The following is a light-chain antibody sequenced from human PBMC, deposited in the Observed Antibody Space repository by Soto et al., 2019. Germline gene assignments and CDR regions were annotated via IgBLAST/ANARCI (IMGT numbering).Light chain of an antibody. V-gene: IGKV3-20*01. J-gene: IGKJ4*01. CDR3: QPYSTSRLT. Sequence: EIVLTQSPGTLSLSPGERATLSCRASQSVTSSYLAWYQQKPGQAPRLLISGASSRATGIPDRFSGRGSGTDFTLTISRLEPDDFAVYYCQPYSTSRLTFGGGTKVEIK. CDR1: QSVTSSY. CDR2: GAS.